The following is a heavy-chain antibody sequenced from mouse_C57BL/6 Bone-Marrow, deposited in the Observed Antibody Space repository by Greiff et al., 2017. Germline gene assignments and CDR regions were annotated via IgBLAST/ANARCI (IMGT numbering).Heavy chain of an antibody. CDR2: INPYNGGT. V-gene: IGHV1-19*01. CDR1: GYTFTDYY. D-gene: IGHD3-2*02. Sequence: VQLQQSGPVLVKPGASVKMSCKASGYTFTDYYMNWVKQSHGKSLEWIGVINPYNGGTSYNQKFKGKATLTVDKSSSTAYMELNSLTSEDSAAYYCARSRQLRPDYWGQGTTLTVSS. J-gene: IGHJ2*01. CDR3: ARSRQLRPDY.